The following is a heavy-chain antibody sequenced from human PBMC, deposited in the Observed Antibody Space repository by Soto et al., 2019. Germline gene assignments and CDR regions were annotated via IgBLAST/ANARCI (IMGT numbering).Heavy chain of an antibody. CDR1: GFTFSSYA. Sequence: QVQLVESGGGVVQPGRSLRLSCAASGFTFSSYAMHWVRQAPGKGLEWVAVISYDGSNKYYADSVKGRFTISRDNSKNTLYLQMNSLRAEDTAVYYCARDRVAATNWFDPWGQGTLVTVSS. V-gene: IGHV3-30-3*01. J-gene: IGHJ5*02. CDR3: ARDRVAATNWFDP. D-gene: IGHD6-25*01. CDR2: ISYDGSNK.